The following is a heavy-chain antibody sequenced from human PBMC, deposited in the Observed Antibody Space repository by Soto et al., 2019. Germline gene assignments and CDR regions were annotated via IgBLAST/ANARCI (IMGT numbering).Heavy chain of an antibody. Sequence: SQSLSLTCTVSVDSITTYYWSWIRQPAGKGLAWIGRIDTSGSTNYTPSLKSRVTMAVDTSKNPFSLKLSSVTAADTAVYYCARRGCRSTSGYRRSWFDPWGQGTLGTV. V-gene: IGHV4-4*07. CDR1: VDSITTYY. CDR3: ARRGCRSTSGYRRSWFDP. D-gene: IGHD2-2*01. CDR2: IDTSGST. J-gene: IGHJ5*02.